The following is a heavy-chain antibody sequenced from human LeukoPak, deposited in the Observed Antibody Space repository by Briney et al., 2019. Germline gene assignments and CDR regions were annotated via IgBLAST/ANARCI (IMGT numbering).Heavy chain of an antibody. Sequence: SETLSLTCTVSGGSISSSSYYWGWIRQPPGKGLEWIGSIYYSGSTYYNPSLKSRVTISVDTSKNQFSLKLSSVTAADTAVYYCARRGGYDILTGYYEDYWVQGTLVTVSS. D-gene: IGHD3-9*01. V-gene: IGHV4-39*01. CDR1: GGSISSSSYY. J-gene: IGHJ4*02. CDR2: IYYSGST. CDR3: ARRGGYDILTGYYEDY.